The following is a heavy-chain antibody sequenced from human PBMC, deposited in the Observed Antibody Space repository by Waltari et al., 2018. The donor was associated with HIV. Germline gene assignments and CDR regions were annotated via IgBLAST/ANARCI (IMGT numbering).Heavy chain of an antibody. CDR1: GFNFSSYW. J-gene: IGHJ6*02. V-gene: IGHV3-74*01. CDR2: INTDGSST. D-gene: IGHD2-2*02. CDR3: ARGGHCSGISCYTGDYSYGLDV. Sequence: EVQLVESGGGLVQPGGSLRLSCAASGFNFSSYWIHWVGQAPGKGLVWVSRINTDGSSTSYADSVKGRFTISRDNAKNTLYLQMNSLRAEDTAVYYCARGGHCSGISCYTGDYSYGLDVWGQGTTVTVSS.